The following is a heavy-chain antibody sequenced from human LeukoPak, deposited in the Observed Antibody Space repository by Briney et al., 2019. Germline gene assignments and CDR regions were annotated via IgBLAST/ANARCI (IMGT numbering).Heavy chain of an antibody. V-gene: IGHV4-59*01. CDR2: IYYSGST. Sequence: SETLSLTCTVSGGSISSYYWSWIRQPPGKGLEWIGYIYYSGSTNYNPSLKSRVTISVDTSKNQFSLKLSSVTAADTAVYYCARVRDYDSSGTDWYFDLWGRGTLVTVSS. J-gene: IGHJ2*01. D-gene: IGHD3-22*01. CDR3: ARVRDYDSSGTDWYFDL. CDR1: GGSISSYY.